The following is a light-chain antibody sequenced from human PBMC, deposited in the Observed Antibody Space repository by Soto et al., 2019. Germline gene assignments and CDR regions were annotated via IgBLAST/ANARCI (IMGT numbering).Light chain of an antibody. CDR3: QHLGSSAPVI. J-gene: IGKJ5*01. CDR1: QTTSPKY. Sequence: EIELTQSPGTLSLSPGESATLSCRVSQTTSPKYVAWYQQRRGLAPRLLVYGASKRAAGIPDRFRGSGSGSEFSITISGLEPEDFPVYFCQHLGSSAPVIFGQGTRLDVK. CDR2: GAS. V-gene: IGKV3-20*01.